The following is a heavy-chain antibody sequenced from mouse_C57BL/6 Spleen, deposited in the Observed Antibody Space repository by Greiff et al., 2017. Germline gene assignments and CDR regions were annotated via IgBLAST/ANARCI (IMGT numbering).Heavy chain of an antibody. CDR3: ARHEGGDERFAY. V-gene: IGHV1-62-2*01. Sequence: VKLVESGAELVKPGASVKLSCTASGYTFTEYTIHWVKQRSGQGLEWIGWFYPGSGSIKYNEKFKDKATLTADKSSSTVYMELSRLTSEDSAVYFCARHEGGDERFAYWGQGTLVTVSA. CDR2: FYPGSGSI. CDR1: GYTFTEYT. D-gene: IGHD3-3*01. J-gene: IGHJ3*01.